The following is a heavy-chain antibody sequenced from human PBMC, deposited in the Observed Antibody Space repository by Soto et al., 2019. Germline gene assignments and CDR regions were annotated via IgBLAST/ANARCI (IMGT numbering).Heavy chain of an antibody. D-gene: IGHD3-10*01. J-gene: IGHJ5*02. CDR3: ARVRGRGFGELLRNWFDP. Sequence: SETLSLTCTVSGGSISSYYWSWIRQPPGKGLEWIGYIYYSGSTNYNPSLKSRVTISVDTSKNQFSLKLSSVTAADTAVYYCARVRGRGFGELLRNWFDPWGQGTLVTVSS. CDR2: IYYSGST. V-gene: IGHV4-59*01. CDR1: GGSISSYY.